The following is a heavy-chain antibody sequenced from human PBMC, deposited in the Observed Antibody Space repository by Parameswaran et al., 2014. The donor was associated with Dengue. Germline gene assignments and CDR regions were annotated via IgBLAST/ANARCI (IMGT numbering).Heavy chain of an antibody. CDR3: ARDFRGAAATFSDV. D-gene: IGHD6-13*01. J-gene: IGHJ4*02. Sequence: WIRQPPGKGLEWIGSIYYSGSTYYNPSLKSRVTISVDTFKNQFSLKLSSVTAADTAVYYCARDFRGAAATFSDVWGQGTLVTVSS. V-gene: IGHV4-39*07. CDR2: IYYSGST.